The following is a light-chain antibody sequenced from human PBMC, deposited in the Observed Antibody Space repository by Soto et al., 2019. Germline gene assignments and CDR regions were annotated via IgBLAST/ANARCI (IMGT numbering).Light chain of an antibody. CDR2: NTN. CDR3: LLYSGGARV. Sequence: QAVVTQEPSLTVSPGGTVTLTCGSSTGPVTSGDYPNWFQQKPGQAPRALIYNTNNNHSWTPARFSGSLLGGKAALTLSGVQPEDEAEYYCLLYSGGARVFGGGTKLTVL. J-gene: IGLJ3*02. V-gene: IGLV7-43*01. CDR1: TGPVTSGDY.